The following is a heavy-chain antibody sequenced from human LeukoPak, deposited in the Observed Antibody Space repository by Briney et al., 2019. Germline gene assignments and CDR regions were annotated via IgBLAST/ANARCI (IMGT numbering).Heavy chain of an antibody. J-gene: IGHJ4*02. CDR2: FDPEDGET. CDR3: ATDLRDYVWGSYRRFDY. V-gene: IGHV1-24*01. Sequence: ASVKVCCKVSGYTLTELSMHWVRQAPGKGLEWMGGFDPEDGETIYAQKFQGRVTMTEDTSTDTAYMELSSLRSEDTAVYYCATDLRDYVWGSYRRFDYWGQGTLVTVSS. CDR1: GYTLTELS. D-gene: IGHD3-16*02.